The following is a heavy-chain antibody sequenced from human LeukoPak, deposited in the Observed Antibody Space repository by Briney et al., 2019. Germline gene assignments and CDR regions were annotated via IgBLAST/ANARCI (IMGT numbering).Heavy chain of an antibody. V-gene: IGHV3-7*01. D-gene: IGHD1-26*01. CDR2: IKQDGSDK. CDR1: GFTFVYSW. CDR3: ARDRASKWELLGFMDY. Sequence: GGSLRLSCVTSGFTSGFTFVYSWMSWVRQAPGKGLEWVASIKQDGSDKYYVDSVKGRFTISRDNAKNSLYLQMNSLRAEDTAVYYCARDRASKWELLGFMDYWGQGTLVTVSS. J-gene: IGHJ4*02.